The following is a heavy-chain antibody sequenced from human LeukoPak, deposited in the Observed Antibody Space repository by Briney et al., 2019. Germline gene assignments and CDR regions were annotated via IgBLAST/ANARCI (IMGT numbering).Heavy chain of an antibody. D-gene: IGHD4-23*01. V-gene: IGHV3-74*01. CDR2: IASDGSST. CDR1: GFTFSSYW. CDR3: ARGRPHGNDY. Sequence: GGSLRLPCAASGFTFSSYWMNWVRQAPGKGLVWVSRIASDGSSTTYADSVKGRFSISRDDAKNTLYLQMNSLRVEDTAVYYCARGRPHGNDYWGQGTLVTVSS. J-gene: IGHJ4*02.